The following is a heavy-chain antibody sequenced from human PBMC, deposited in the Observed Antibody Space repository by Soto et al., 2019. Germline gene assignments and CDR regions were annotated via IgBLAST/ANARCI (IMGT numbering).Heavy chain of an antibody. D-gene: IGHD3-10*01. CDR1: GYTFTGYY. CDR2: INPNSGGT. Sequence: ASVKVSCKASGYTFTGYYMHWVRQAPGQGLEWMGWINPNSGGTNYAQKFQGRVTMTRDTSISTAYMELSRLRSDDTAVYYCARVILWFGESYDAFDIWGQGTMVTVS. J-gene: IGHJ3*02. V-gene: IGHV1-2*02. CDR3: ARVILWFGESYDAFDI.